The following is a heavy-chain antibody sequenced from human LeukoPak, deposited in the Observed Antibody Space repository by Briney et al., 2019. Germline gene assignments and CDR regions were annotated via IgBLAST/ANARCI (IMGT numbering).Heavy chain of an antibody. D-gene: IGHD3-10*01. V-gene: IGHV4-31*03. CDR3: AREGYGSGSRGPLGY. CDR1: TDSISGYY. Sequence: SETLSLTCTVSTDSISGYYWSWIRQHPGKGLEWIGYIYYSGSTYYNPSLKSRVTISVDTSKNQFSLKLTSVTAADTAVYYCAREGYGSGSRGPLGYWGQGTLVTVSS. CDR2: IYYSGST. J-gene: IGHJ4*02.